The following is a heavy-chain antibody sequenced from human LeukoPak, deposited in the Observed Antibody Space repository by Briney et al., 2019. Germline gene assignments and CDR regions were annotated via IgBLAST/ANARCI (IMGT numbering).Heavy chain of an antibody. CDR2: IRGSGGTT. CDR3: AKHRVPGDYGATAY. J-gene: IGHJ4*02. CDR1: GITFSSYA. Sequence: GGSLRLSCAASGITFSSYAMSWVRQAPGKGLEWVSAIRGSGGTTYYADSVKGRFTISRDNSKNTLYLQMNSLRAEDTAVYYCAKHRVPGDYGATAYWGQGTLVTVSS. D-gene: IGHD4-17*01. V-gene: IGHV3-23*01.